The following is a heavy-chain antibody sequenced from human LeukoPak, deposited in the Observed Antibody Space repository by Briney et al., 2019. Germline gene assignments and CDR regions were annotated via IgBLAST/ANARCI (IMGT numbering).Heavy chain of an antibody. D-gene: IGHD6-6*01. CDR3: ARVGRIAARSYYLDY. Sequence: GGSLRLSCAASGFTFSSYWMDWVRQAPGKGLVWVSRINSDGSSTSYADSVKGRFTISRDNAKNTLYLQMNSLRAEDTAVYYCARVGRIAARSYYLDYWGQGTLVTVSS. CDR1: GFTFSSYW. V-gene: IGHV3-74*01. CDR2: INSDGSST. J-gene: IGHJ4*02.